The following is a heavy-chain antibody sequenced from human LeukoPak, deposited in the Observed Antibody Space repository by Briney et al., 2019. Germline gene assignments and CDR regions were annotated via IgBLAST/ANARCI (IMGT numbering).Heavy chain of an antibody. CDR3: ASRSSIWSGYQDTLYYFDS. CDR2: IYYSGST. J-gene: IGHJ4*02. CDR1: GGSISSYY. V-gene: IGHV4-59*01. Sequence: KTSETLSLTCTVSGGSISSYYWSWIRQPPGKRLEWIGHIYYSGSTNYNPSLKSRVTISVDTSKNQFFLKLSSVTAADTAVYYCASRSSIWSGYQDTLYYFDSWGQGTLVTVSS. D-gene: IGHD3-3*01.